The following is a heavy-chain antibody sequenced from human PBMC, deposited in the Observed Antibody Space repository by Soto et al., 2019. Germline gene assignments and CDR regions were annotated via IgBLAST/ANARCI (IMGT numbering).Heavy chain of an antibody. CDR2: IIPLFGTT. CDR1: GGTFNTYG. Sequence: QVHLAQSGAEVKKPGSSVKVSCRASGGTFNTYGFNWVRQAPGQGLEWMGGIIPLFGTTTYAQNCQGRVTITADQATTTAYMEMIALTAEGSAVYFCARVGELAGWMPFDAWGQGTLVTVSS. V-gene: IGHV1-69*01. D-gene: IGHD6-19*01. CDR3: ARVGELAGWMPFDA. J-gene: IGHJ4*02.